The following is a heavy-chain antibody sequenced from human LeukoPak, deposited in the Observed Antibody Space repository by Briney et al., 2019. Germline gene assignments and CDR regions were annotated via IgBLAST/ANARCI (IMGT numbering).Heavy chain of an antibody. D-gene: IGHD1-26*01. CDR1: GGSISTYY. CDR2: IHYTGNT. V-gene: IGHV4-59*01. CDR3: AREGTGASRWFDP. J-gene: IGHJ5*02. Sequence: SETLSLTCAVSGGSISTYYWSWIRQPPGKGLEWIGYIHYTGNTNYNPSLKSRVTISLDTSKNQFSLKLSSVTAADTAVYYCAREGTGASRWFDPWGQGTLVTASS.